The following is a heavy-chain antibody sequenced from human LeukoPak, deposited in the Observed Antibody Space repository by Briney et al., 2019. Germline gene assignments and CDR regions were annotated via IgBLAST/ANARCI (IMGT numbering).Heavy chain of an antibody. CDR1: GFTFSSYA. V-gene: IGHV3-23*01. CDR2: ISGSGGST. J-gene: IGHJ6*01. Sequence: GGSLRLSCAASGFTFSSYAMSWVRQAPGKGLEWVSAISGSGGSTYYADSVKGRFTISRDNSKNTLYPQMNSLRAEDTAVYYCAKMKGHPLPKYYMDVWGQGTTVTVSS. CDR3: AKMKGHPLPKYYMDV. D-gene: IGHD1-26*01.